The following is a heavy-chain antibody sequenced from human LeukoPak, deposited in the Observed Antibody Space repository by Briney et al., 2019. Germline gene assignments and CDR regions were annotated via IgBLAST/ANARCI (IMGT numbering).Heavy chain of an antibody. Sequence: GGSLRLSCAASGFTFRSYWMSWVRQAPGKGLEWVANIKQDGSEKYYVDSVKGRFTISRDNAKNSLYLQMNSLRAEDTAVYYCARDEAYYDSSGLVFDYWGQGTLVTVSS. CDR2: IKQDGSEK. V-gene: IGHV3-7*01. CDR1: GFTFRSYW. CDR3: ARDEAYYDSSGLVFDY. J-gene: IGHJ4*02. D-gene: IGHD3-22*01.